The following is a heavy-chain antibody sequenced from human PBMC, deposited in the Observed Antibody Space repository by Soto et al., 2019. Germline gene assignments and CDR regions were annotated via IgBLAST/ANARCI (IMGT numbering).Heavy chain of an antibody. V-gene: IGHV4-59*08. CDR3: ARRYGYSFDY. D-gene: IGHD1-1*01. J-gene: IGHJ4*02. CDR1: DGYSGGYC. Sequence: SETMCLTCSVADGYSGGYCGSWIRQPPGKGLEWIGYIYYSGSTNYNPSLKSRVTISVDTSKNQFSLKLSSVTAADTAVYYCARRYGYSFDYWGQGTLVTVS. CDR2: IYYSGST.